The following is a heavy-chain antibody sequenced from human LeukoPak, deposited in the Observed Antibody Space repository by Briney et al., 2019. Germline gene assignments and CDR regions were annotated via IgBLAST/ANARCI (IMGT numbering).Heavy chain of an antibody. CDR1: GGSTSSYY. V-gene: IGHV4-59*01. D-gene: IGHD5-12*01. CDR2: SYYSGST. CDR3: ARTFYGYDRIDAFDI. J-gene: IGHJ3*02. Sequence: SETLSLTCTVSGGSTSSYYWSWIRQPPGKGLEWIGYSYYSGSTYYNPSLKSRVTISVDTSKNQFSLKLSSVTAADTAVYYCARTFYGYDRIDAFDIWGQGTMVTVSS.